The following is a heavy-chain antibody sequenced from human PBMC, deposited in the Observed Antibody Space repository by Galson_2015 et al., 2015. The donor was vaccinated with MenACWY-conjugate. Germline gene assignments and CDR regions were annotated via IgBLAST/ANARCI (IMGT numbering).Heavy chain of an antibody. CDR1: RISFSTYN. CDR3: ARDYGSGTYYMGWFDP. D-gene: IGHD3-10*01. Sequence: LRLSCAASRISFSTYNMNWVRQAPGKGLEWVSYISSTSTTIYYADSVKGRFTISRDNAENSLYLQMNSLRDEDTAVYYCARDYGSGTYYMGWFDPWGQGTLVTVSS. V-gene: IGHV3-48*02. J-gene: IGHJ5*02. CDR2: ISSTSTTI.